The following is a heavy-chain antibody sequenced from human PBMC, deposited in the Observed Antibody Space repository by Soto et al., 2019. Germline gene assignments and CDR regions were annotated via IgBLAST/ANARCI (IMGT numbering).Heavy chain of an antibody. CDR1: GYSFGAYW. D-gene: IGHD2-15*01. CDR3: VRGGIIGTPTDY. Sequence: GESLKISCQGSGYSFGAYWIGWVRQMPGKGLEWMGIIFPGDSDTRYRPSFQGQVTISVDKSINTAYLQWSSLKTSDTAMYFCVRGGIIGTPTDYWGQGSQVTVS. CDR2: IFPGDSDT. V-gene: IGHV5-51*01. J-gene: IGHJ4*02.